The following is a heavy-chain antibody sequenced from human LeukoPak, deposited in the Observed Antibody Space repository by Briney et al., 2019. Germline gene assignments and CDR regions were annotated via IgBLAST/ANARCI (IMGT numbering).Heavy chain of an antibody. CDR2: VSSSSSTI. D-gene: IGHD3-10*01. CDR3: ASFGAGALTYVDH. J-gene: IGHJ4*02. CDR1: GFTFSSYS. Sequence: GGSLRLSCAASGFTFSSYSMNWVRQAPGKGLEWVSYVSSSSSTIYYADSVKGRFTISRDNAKNSLYLQMNSLRAEDTAVYYCASFGAGALTYVDHWGQGTLVTVSS. V-gene: IGHV3-48*01.